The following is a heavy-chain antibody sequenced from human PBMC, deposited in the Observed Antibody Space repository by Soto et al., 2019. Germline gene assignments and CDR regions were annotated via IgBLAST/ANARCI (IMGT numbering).Heavy chain of an antibody. D-gene: IGHD3-22*01. CDR3: ARDRYYYDSSGLKGDY. CDR1: GFTFSSYS. V-gene: IGHV3-48*01. J-gene: IGHJ4*02. Sequence: GSLRLSCAASGFTFSSYSMNWVRQAPGKGLEWVSYISSSSSTIYYADSVKGRFTISRDNAKNSLYLQMNSLRAEDTAVYYCARDRYYYDSSGLKGDYWGQGTLVTVSS. CDR2: ISSSSSTI.